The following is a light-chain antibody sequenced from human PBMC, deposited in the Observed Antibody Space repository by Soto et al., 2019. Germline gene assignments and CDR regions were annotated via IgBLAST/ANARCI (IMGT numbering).Light chain of an antibody. V-gene: IGKV1-17*01. J-gene: IGKJ1*01. CDR2: AAS. Sequence: DIQMTQSPSSLSASVGDRVTITSRASQGIRNDLGWYQQKPGKAPKRLIYAASTLQSGVPSRVSGSESGTEFALTSGSLQREHCASYYCLRHNSYPGRFGQGAKVDI. CDR3: LRHNSYPGR. CDR1: QGIRND.